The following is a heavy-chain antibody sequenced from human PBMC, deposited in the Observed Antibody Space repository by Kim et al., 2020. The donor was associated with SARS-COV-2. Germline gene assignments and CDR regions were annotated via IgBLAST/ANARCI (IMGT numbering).Heavy chain of an antibody. J-gene: IGHJ6*02. CDR2: ISYDGSNK. CDR1: GFTFSSYG. Sequence: GGSLRLSCAASGFTFSSYGMHWVRQAPGKGLEWVAVISYDGSNKYYADSVKGRFTISRDNSKNTLYLQMNSLRAEDTAVYYCARANVYYDILTGYLPSYYYHYYGIDVGGQGTTVTV. CDR3: ARANVYYDILTGYLPSYYYHYYGIDV. V-gene: IGHV3-33*05. D-gene: IGHD3-9*01.